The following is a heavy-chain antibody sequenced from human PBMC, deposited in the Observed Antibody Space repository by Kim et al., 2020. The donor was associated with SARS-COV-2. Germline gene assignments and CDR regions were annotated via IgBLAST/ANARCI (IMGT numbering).Heavy chain of an antibody. D-gene: IGHD6-13*01. CDR3: AKDEGIAAAGIFDY. J-gene: IGHJ4*02. Sequence: ADSVKGRFTISRDNSKNTLYLQMNSLRAEDTAVYYCAKDEGIAAAGIFDYWGQGTLVTVSS. V-gene: IGHV3-23*01.